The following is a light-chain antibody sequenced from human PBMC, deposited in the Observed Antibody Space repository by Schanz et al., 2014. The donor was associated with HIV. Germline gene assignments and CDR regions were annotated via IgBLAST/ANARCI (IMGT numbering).Light chain of an antibody. CDR3: QSFDSSLNGVL. Sequence: QSALTQPRSVSGSPGQSVTISCTGTSSDVGGYNYVSWYQQHPGKAPKLMIYEVSERPSGVPDRFSGSKSGSSASLAISGLQDEDEADYFCQSFDSSLNGVLFGGGTKLTVL. J-gene: IGLJ3*02. V-gene: IGLV2-11*01. CDR1: SSDVGGYNY. CDR2: EVS.